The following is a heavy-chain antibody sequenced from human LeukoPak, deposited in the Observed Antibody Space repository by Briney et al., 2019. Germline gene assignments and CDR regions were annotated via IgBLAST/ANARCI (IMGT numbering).Heavy chain of an antibody. V-gene: IGHV4-61*01. CDR2: IYYSGST. D-gene: IGHD5-24*01. CDR1: GGSISSGSYC. Sequence: NTSETLSLTCTVSGGSISSGSYCWSWIRQPPGKGLEWIGYIYYSGSTNYNPSLKSRVTISVDTSKNQFSLKLSSVTAADTAVYYCARDLDGYNYRAFDIWGQGTMVTVSS. CDR3: ARDLDGYNYRAFDI. J-gene: IGHJ3*02.